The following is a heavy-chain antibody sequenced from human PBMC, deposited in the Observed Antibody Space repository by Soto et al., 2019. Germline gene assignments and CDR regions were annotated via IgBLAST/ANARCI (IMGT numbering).Heavy chain of an antibody. CDR1: GGSISSGDYY. J-gene: IGHJ6*02. CDR2: IYYSGST. D-gene: IGHD2-2*01. CDR3: ARVCSSTSCYYGMDV. Sequence: SETLSLTCPVSGGSISSGDYYWSWVRQPPGKGLEWIGYIYYSGSTYYNPSLKSRVTISVDTSKNQFSLKLSSVTAADTAVYYCARVCSSTSCYYGMDVWGQGTTVTVSS. V-gene: IGHV4-30-4*01.